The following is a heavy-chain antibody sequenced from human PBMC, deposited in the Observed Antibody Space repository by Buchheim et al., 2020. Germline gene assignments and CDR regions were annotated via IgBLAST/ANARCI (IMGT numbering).Heavy chain of an antibody. CDR2: IWYDGSNK. Sequence: QVQLVESGGGVVQPGRSLRLSCAASGFTFSSYGMHWVRQAPGKGLEWVAVIWYDGSNKYYADSVKGRFTISRDNSKNTLYLQMNRLRVEDTAVDDYAREGYYYDSSDPVWFDHWGQGTL. CDR1: GFTFSSYG. J-gene: IGHJ5*02. D-gene: IGHD3-22*01. V-gene: IGHV3-33*01. CDR3: AREGYYYDSSDPVWFDH.